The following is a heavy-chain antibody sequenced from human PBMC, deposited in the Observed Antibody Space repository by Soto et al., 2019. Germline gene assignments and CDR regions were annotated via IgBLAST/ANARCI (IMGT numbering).Heavy chain of an antibody. J-gene: IGHJ4*02. D-gene: IGHD6-13*01. CDR2: INQSGST. V-gene: IGHV4-34*01. CDR3: ARTYSSSWSPFDY. CDR1: GGSFSGYY. Sequence: QVQLQQWGAGLLKPSETLSLTCAVYGGSFSGYYWSWIRQPPGKGLEWIGEINQSGSTNYNPSLXXRXXISVDTSKNQFSRKLSSVTAADTAVYYCARTYSSSWSPFDYWGQGTLVTVSS.